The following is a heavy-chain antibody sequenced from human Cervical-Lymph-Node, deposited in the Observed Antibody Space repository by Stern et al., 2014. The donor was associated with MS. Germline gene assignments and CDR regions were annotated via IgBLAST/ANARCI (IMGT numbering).Heavy chain of an antibody. CDR2: MHPDSGNA. V-gene: IGHV1-8*01. D-gene: IGHD1-1*01. CDR3: ARGNIQLTDS. CDR1: GYTFTTYD. J-gene: IGHJ5*01. Sequence: QVQLMQSGAEVKKPGASVMVSCKASGYTFTTYDINWVRQAPGQGLEWMGWMHPDSGNAGYAQKFQGRVTLTGNTSISTAYMELSNLRFEDTAVYYWARGNIQLTDSWGQGTLVTVSS.